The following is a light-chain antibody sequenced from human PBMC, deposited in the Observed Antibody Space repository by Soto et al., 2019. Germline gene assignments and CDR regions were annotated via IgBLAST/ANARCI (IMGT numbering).Light chain of an antibody. CDR1: QNVGSN. CDR2: GTS. Sequence: EIVMTQSPDTLSVSPGERATLSCRASQNVGSNVAWYQQRPGQAPRLLIHGTSTRAADIPARFSGSVSGTEFTLTINSLQPDDFATYYCQHYNSYSEAFGQGTKVELK. CDR3: QHYNSYSEA. J-gene: IGKJ1*01. V-gene: IGKV3-15*01.